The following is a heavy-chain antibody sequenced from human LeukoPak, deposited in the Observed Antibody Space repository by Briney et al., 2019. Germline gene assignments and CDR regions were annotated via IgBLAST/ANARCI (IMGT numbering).Heavy chain of an antibody. V-gene: IGHV3-7*03. Sequence: GGSLRLSCTASGFMFSSNWMSWVRLAPGKGLEWVANIKEDGTETYYVDSVKGRFTISRDNAKNSLYLQMNSLRVEDTAVYYCAKEGRSLQTYWGQGTLVTVSS. CDR1: GFMFSSNW. D-gene: IGHD5-24*01. CDR2: IKEDGTET. J-gene: IGHJ4*02. CDR3: AKEGRSLQTY.